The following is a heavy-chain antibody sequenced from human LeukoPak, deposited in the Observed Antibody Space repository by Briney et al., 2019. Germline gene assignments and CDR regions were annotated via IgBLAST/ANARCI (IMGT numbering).Heavy chain of an antibody. CDR2: ISYDGSNK. CDR1: GFTFSSYG. J-gene: IGHJ4*02. D-gene: IGHD6-6*01. CDR3: ARVDEYSSSDY. Sequence: PGGSLRLSCAASGFTFSSYGMHWVHQAPGKGLEWVAVISYDGSNKYYADSVKGRFTISRDNAKNSLYLQMSSLRAEDTAVYYCARVDEYSSSDYWGQGTLVTVSS. V-gene: IGHV3-30*03.